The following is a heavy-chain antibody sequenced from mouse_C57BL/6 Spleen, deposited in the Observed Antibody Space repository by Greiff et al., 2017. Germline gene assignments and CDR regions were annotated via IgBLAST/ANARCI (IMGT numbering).Heavy chain of an antibody. D-gene: IGHD2-1*01. CDR2: INYDGSST. CDR3: GRGGGNGFAY. J-gene: IGHJ3*01. V-gene: IGHV5-16*01. Sequence: EVKLMESEGGLVQPGSSMKLSCTASGFTFSDYYMAWVRQVPEKGLEWVANINYDGSSTYYLDSLKSRFIISRENAKNILYLQMSSLKSEDTATYYCGRGGGNGFAYWGQGTLVTVSA. CDR1: GFTFSDYY.